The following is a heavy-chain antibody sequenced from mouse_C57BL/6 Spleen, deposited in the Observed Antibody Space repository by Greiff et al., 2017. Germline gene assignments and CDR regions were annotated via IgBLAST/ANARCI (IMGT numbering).Heavy chain of an antibody. D-gene: IGHD1-1*01. CDR2: IDPETGGT. CDR3: TRGGGISFFDY. CDR1: GYTFTNYE. Sequence: QVQLQQSGAELVRPGASVTLSCKASGYTFTNYEMHWVKQTPVHGLEWIGAIDPETGGTAYNQKFKGKAILTADKSSSTAYMELRSLTSEDSAVYYCTRGGGISFFDYWGQGTTLTVSS. J-gene: IGHJ2*01. V-gene: IGHV1-15*01.